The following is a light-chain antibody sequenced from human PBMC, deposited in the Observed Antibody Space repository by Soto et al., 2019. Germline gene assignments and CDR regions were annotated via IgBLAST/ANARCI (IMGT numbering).Light chain of an antibody. CDR2: GNS. Sequence: QSALAQPPSVSGAPGQKVIISCTGSSSNIGAGYDLHWYQQLPGTAPKLLLYGNSNRPSGVPDRFSGSKSGTSASLAITGLQAEDEADYYCQSYDSSLSAYVFGTGTKV. J-gene: IGLJ1*01. V-gene: IGLV1-40*01. CDR1: SSNIGAGYD. CDR3: QSYDSSLSAYV.